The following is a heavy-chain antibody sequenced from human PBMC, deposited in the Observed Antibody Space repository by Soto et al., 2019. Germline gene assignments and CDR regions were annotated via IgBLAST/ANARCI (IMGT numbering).Heavy chain of an antibody. D-gene: IGHD6-13*01. CDR3: ARSYSSSWYVGHDAFDI. V-gene: IGHV2-5*01. CDR2: IYWNDDK. CDR1: GFSLSTSGVG. Sequence: QITLKESGPTLVKPTQTLTLTCTFSGFSLSTSGVGVGWIRQPPVKALEWLALIYWNDDKRYSPSLKSRLTSTKDTYKNQVVLTMTHMDPVDTATYYCARSYSSSWYVGHDAFDIWGQGTMVTVSS. J-gene: IGHJ3*02.